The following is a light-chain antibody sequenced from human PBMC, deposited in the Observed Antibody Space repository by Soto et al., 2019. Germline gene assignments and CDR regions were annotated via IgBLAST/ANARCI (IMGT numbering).Light chain of an antibody. CDR1: QSVNSNY. CDR2: ETS. CDR3: QQFGTSPLWT. V-gene: IGKV3-20*01. Sequence: IVLTQSPGTLSLSNGARATLPCRARQSVNSNYLAWYQQKPGQAHRLIMYETSTRATGIPDRFSGSVSGTDFTLTISRLEPEDFAVYVCQQFGTSPLWTFGQGTKVDNK. J-gene: IGKJ1*01.